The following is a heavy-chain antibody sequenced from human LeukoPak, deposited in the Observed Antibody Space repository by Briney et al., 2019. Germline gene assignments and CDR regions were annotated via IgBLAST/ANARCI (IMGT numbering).Heavy chain of an antibody. V-gene: IGHV3-33*01. CDR3: ARGQPTPYSSGRFY. CDR2: IWYDGSNK. D-gene: IGHD6-19*01. CDR1: GFTFSSYG. Sequence: GRSLRLSCAASGFTFSSYGMHWVRQAPGKGLEWVAVIWYDGSNKYYADSVKGRFTIFRDNSKNTLYLQMNSLRAEDTAVYYCARGQPTPYSSGRFYWGQGTLVTVSS. J-gene: IGHJ4*02.